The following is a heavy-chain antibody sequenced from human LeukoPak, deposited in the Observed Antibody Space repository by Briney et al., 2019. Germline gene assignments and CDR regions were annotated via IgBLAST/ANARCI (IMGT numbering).Heavy chain of an antibody. CDR1: VYTFTDYY. J-gene: IGHJ4*02. CDR2: INPNSGHT. CDR3: ARRNYYDSSGYYDLDN. V-gene: IGHV1-2*02. Sequence: GASVTVSFMCSVYTFTDYYMHWVRQARGQGGEGMGWINPNSGHTNYAQKFRGRVTMTSDTSISTAYMELSRLRSDDTAVYYCARRNYYDSSGYYDLDNWGQGTLVTVSS. D-gene: IGHD3-22*01.